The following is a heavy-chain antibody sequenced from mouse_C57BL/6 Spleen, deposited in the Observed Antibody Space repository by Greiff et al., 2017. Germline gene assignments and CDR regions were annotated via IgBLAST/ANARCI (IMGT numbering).Heavy chain of an antibody. V-gene: IGHV1-69*01. CDR1: GYTFTSYW. D-gene: IGHD1-1*01. J-gene: IGHJ1*03. CDR2: IDPSDSYT. Sequence: VQLQQPGAELVMPGASVKLSCKASGYTFTSYWMHWVKQRPGQGLEWIGEIDPSDSYTNYYQKFKGKSTLTVDKSSSTAYMQLSSLTSEDSAVYYCARSGYGSSYWYFDVWGTGTTVTVSS. CDR3: ARSGYGSSYWYFDV.